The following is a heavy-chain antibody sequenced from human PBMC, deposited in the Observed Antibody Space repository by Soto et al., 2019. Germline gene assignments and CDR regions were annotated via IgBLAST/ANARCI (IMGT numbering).Heavy chain of an antibody. CDR3: ARGQRFSDWFDP. Sequence: PSETLSLTCTVSGGAINSYYWTWIRQPAGKGLEWIGHIYSRGSTKYNPSLQSRVTMSPDTSKIQFSLRLTSVTAADTAVYYCARGQRFSDWFDPWGQGTLVTVSS. CDR1: GGAINSYY. J-gene: IGHJ5*02. CDR2: IYSRGST. D-gene: IGHD3-3*01. V-gene: IGHV4-4*07.